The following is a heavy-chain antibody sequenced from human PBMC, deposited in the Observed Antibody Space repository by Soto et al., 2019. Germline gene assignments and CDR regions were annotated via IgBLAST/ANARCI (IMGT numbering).Heavy chain of an antibody. D-gene: IGHD3-9*01. V-gene: IGHV3-23*01. CDR3: AKASYDILTGYYN. Sequence: PGGSLRLSCAASGFMFSTHVMSGVRQAPGKGLEWVSGISGSAGSTYYADSVKGRFTISRDNSKNTLYLQMNSLRAEDTAVYYCAKASYDILTGYYNWGQGTLVTVSS. CDR1: GFMFSTHV. CDR2: ISGSAGST. J-gene: IGHJ4*02.